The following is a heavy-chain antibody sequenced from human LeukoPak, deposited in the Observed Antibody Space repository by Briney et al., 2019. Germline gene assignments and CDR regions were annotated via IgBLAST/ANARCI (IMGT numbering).Heavy chain of an antibody. CDR2: ISGCGGST. J-gene: IGHJ4*02. Sequence: PGGSLRLFCAASGFSFSSYAMCWVRQAPGKGLVSVSAISGCGGSTYYADSVKGRFTISRDNSKNTLYLQMNSLRAEDTAVYYCAKARTTPAPYYFDYWGQGTLVTVSS. CDR3: AKARTTPAPYYFDY. CDR1: GFSFSSYA. D-gene: IGHD1-1*01. V-gene: IGHV3-23*01.